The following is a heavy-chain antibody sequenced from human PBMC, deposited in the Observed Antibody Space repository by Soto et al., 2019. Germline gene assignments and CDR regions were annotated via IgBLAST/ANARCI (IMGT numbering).Heavy chain of an antibody. Sequence: GGSLRLSCVASEFTFSNYWMNWVRQAPGKGLEWVANIKGDGSEQHYVDSVKGRFTISRDNAKSSLYLQMNTLKAEDTAIYYCASHGDICSGSDCYRYFNYWGQGTLVTVSS. CDR2: IKGDGSEQ. J-gene: IGHJ4*02. V-gene: IGHV3-7*03. CDR3: ASHGDICSGSDCYRYFNY. CDR1: EFTFSNYW. D-gene: IGHD5-12*01.